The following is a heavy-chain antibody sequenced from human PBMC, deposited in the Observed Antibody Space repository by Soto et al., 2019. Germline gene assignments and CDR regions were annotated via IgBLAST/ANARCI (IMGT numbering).Heavy chain of an antibody. CDR3: ARGRQLERRQGYYYGMDV. CDR2: ISAYNGNT. Sequence: ASVKVSCKASGYTFTSYGISWVRQAPGQGLEWMGWISAYNGNTNYAQKLQGRVTMTTDTSTSTAYMELRSLRSDDTAVYYCARGRQLERRQGYYYGMDVWGQGTTVTVSS. J-gene: IGHJ6*02. V-gene: IGHV1-18*01. D-gene: IGHD1-1*01. CDR1: GYTFTSYG.